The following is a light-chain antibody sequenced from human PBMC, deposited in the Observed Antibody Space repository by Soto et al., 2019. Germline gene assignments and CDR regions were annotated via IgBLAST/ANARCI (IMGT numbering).Light chain of an antibody. CDR1: QSVSSY. V-gene: IGKV3-11*01. Sequence: EVVLTQSAVTLSLTQEERATLSCRASQSVSSYLAWYQQKPGQAPRLLIYDASNRATGIPARFSGSGSGTDFTLTISSLEPEDFAVYYCQPRTTWLPWTSGQGTKA. CDR3: QPRTTWLPWT. CDR2: DAS. J-gene: IGKJ1*01.